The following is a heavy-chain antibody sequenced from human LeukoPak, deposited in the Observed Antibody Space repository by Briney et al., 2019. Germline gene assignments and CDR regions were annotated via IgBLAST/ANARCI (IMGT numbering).Heavy chain of an antibody. Sequence: GGPLRLSCAASRFTFTDYWMSWVRQVPGKGLEWVANIKRDGSEKYYVDSVKGRFTISRDNAKNSLYLQMNSLRTEDTAVYYCARGRGSWYGVYFDYWGQGTLVTVSS. J-gene: IGHJ4*02. CDR2: IKRDGSEK. CDR3: ARGRGSWYGVYFDY. V-gene: IGHV3-7*01. CDR1: RFTFTDYW. D-gene: IGHD6-13*01.